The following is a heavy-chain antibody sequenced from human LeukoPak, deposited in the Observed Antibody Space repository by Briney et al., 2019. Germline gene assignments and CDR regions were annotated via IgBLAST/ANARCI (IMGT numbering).Heavy chain of an antibody. CDR1: GFTFDDYG. CDR3: ARDRGSYSSGWYREGYFDY. CDR2: ISSSGSTI. J-gene: IGHJ4*02. D-gene: IGHD6-19*01. Sequence: GGSLRLSCAASGFTFDDYGMSWVRQAPGKGLERVSYISSSGSTIYYADSVKGRFTISRDNAKNSLYLQMNSLRAEDTAVYYCARDRGSYSSGWYREGYFDYWGQGTLVTVSS. V-gene: IGHV3-11*01.